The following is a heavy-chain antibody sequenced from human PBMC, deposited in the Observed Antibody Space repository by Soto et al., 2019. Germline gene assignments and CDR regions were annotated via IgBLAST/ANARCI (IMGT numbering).Heavy chain of an antibody. CDR2: IYYSGST. V-gene: IGHV4-59*08. Sequence: SETLSLTCTVSGGSISSYYWSWIRQPPGKGLEWIGYIYYSGSTNYNPSLKSRVTISVDTSKNQFSLKLSSVTAADTAVYYCAGYDYGDLDAFDIWGQGTMVTVSS. CDR1: GGSISSYY. J-gene: IGHJ3*02. D-gene: IGHD4-17*01. CDR3: AGYDYGDLDAFDI.